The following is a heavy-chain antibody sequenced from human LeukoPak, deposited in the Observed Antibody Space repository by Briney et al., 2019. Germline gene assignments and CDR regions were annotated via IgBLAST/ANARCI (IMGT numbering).Heavy chain of an antibody. Sequence: SETLSLTCAVSGGSVTSGGFSWNWIRQPPGKGLEWIGYNYDSGTTDYNPSLKSRVTISVDGSRNQFSLKLSSVTAADTAVYFCAREALSDTGFDYWGQGTLVTVSS. V-gene: IGHV4-30-2*01. CDR2: NYDSGTT. CDR3: AREALSDTGFDY. CDR1: GGSVTSGGFS. D-gene: IGHD3-9*01. J-gene: IGHJ4*02.